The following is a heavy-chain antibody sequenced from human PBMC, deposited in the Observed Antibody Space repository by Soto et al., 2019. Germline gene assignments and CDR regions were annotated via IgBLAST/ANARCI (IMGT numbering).Heavy chain of an antibody. CDR3: ARHRQWLAQGGFDI. CDR2: IYPGDSDP. Sequence: EVQLVQSGAEVKKPGVSLKISCKASGYSFTSYWIGWVRQMPGKGLEWRGRIYPGDSDPRYSTSFQGQVTISADKSISTDYLQWSSVKSSDSTMYYCARHRQWLAQGGFDIWGQGTMVTVSS. CDR1: GYSFTSYW. V-gene: IGHV5-51*01. J-gene: IGHJ3*02. D-gene: IGHD6-19*01.